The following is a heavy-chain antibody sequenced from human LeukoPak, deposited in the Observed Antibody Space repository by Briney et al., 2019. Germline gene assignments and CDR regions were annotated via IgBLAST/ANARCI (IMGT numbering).Heavy chain of an antibody. Sequence: PGGSLRLSCTASGFTFSTYAMSWVRQAPGKGLEWVSTISGPGATTWYAESVKGRFTISRDNSKSTLFVQLNSLRAEDTAVYYCAKGSGSNSWYDYFDYWGQGTLVSVSS. V-gene: IGHV3-23*01. CDR3: AKGSGSNSWYDYFDY. D-gene: IGHD6-13*01. J-gene: IGHJ4*02. CDR1: GFTFSTYA. CDR2: ISGPGATT.